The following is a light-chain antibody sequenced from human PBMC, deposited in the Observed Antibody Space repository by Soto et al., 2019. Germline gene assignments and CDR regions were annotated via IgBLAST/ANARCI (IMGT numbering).Light chain of an antibody. J-gene: IGKJ1*01. CDR2: AAS. Sequence: DIQMTQSPSSLSASVGDRVTITCRASQSISSYLNWYQQKPGKAPKLLIYAASSLQSGVTSRFSGSESGTDFTLTISSLQPEDFAPYYYQQSYSTPRPFGQGTKVEIK. V-gene: IGKV1-39*01. CDR3: QQSYSTPRP. CDR1: QSISSY.